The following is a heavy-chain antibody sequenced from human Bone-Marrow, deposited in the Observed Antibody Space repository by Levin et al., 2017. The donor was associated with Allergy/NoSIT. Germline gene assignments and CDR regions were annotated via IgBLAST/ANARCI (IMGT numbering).Heavy chain of an antibody. CDR1: GFTFSSYA. V-gene: IGHV3-23*01. CDR3: AKRAEWLRHFDY. CDR2: ISGSGGST. Sequence: LSLTCAASGFTFSSYAMSWVRQAPGKGLEWVSAISGSGGSTYYADSVKGRFTISRDNSKNTLYLQMNSLRAEDTAVYYCAKRAEWLRHFDYWGQGTLVTVSS. D-gene: IGHD5-12*01. J-gene: IGHJ4*02.